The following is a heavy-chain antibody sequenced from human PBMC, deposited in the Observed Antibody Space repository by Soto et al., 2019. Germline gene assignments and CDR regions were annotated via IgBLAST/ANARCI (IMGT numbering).Heavy chain of an antibody. D-gene: IGHD6-6*01. CDR3: ARVREGIAARPGDFDY. V-gene: IGHV3-7*01. CDR1: GFTFSSYW. Sequence: EVQLVESGGGLVHPGGSLRLSCAASGFTFSSYWMSWVRQAPGKGLEWVANIKQDGSEKYYVDSVKGRFTISRDNAKKSLYLQMNSLRAEDTAVYYCARVREGIAARPGDFDYWGQGPLVTVSS. CDR2: IKQDGSEK. J-gene: IGHJ4*02.